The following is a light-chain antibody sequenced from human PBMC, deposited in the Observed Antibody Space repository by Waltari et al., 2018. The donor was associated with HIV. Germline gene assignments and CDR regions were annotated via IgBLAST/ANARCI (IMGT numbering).Light chain of an antibody. CDR2: RNY. J-gene: IGLJ3*02. CDR1: SSNTGDNY. CDR3: ASWDDSLRNWV. V-gene: IGLV1-47*01. Sequence: QSVLTHPTPASGTPGQRVTIACSGSSSNTGDNYVYWSQQLPGTAPKLLIYRNYQRPSGVPDRFSGSKSGTSATLAISGLRSEGEGDFYCASWDDSLRNWVFGGGTKLTVL.